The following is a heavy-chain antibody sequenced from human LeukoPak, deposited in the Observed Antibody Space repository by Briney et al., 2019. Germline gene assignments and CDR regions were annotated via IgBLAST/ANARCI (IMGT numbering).Heavy chain of an antibody. CDR3: ARIGSSGYYYLIRYFDY. D-gene: IGHD3-22*01. CDR2: IYYSGST. V-gene: IGHV4-39*07. J-gene: IGHJ4*02. CDR1: GGSISSSSYY. Sequence: SETLSLTCTVSGGSISSSSYYWGWIRQPPGKGLEWIGSIYYSGSTYYNPSLKSRVTISVDTSKNQFSLKLSSVTAADTAVYYCARIGSSGYYYLIRYFDYWGQGTLVTVSS.